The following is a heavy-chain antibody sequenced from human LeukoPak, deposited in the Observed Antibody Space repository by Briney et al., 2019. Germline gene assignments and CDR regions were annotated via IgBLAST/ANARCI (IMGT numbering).Heavy chain of an antibody. CDR1: GGSFSGYY. D-gene: IGHD5/OR15-5a*01. CDR3: ARSRPYSVRHDY. J-gene: IGHJ4*02. Sequence: SETLSLTCAVYGGSFSGYYWSWIRQPPGKGLKWIGEINHSGRTNYNPSLKSRVTISVDTSKNQFSLKLGSVTAADTAVYYCARSRPYSVRHDYWGQGTLVTVSS. V-gene: IGHV4-34*01. CDR2: INHSGRT.